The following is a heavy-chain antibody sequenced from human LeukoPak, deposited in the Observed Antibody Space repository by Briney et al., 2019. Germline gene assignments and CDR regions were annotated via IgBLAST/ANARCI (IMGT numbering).Heavy chain of an antibody. D-gene: IGHD3-22*01. CDR1: GFTFISYA. CDR2: ISFDGSNK. CDR3: ARASSGYQGDY. V-gene: IGHV3-30-3*01. Sequence: PGGSLRLSCAASGFTFISYAIHWVRQAPGKGLEWVAVISFDGSNKHYADSVKGRFTISRDNAKNSLFLQMDSLRAEDTAVYYCARASSGYQGDYWGQGTLVTVSP. J-gene: IGHJ4*02.